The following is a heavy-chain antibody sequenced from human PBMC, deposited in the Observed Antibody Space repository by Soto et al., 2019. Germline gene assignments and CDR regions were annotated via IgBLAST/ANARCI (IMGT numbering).Heavy chain of an antibody. CDR1: GFTFSSDG. CDR3: ARYYYDSSGDYPI. J-gene: IGHJ4*02. CDR2: IWSDGSNK. Sequence: QVQLVESGGGVVQPGRSLRLSCAASGFTFSSDGMHWVRRAPGKGLEWVEVIWSDGSNKYYADSVKGRFTISRDNSKNTLYLQMNSLRAEDTAVYYCARYYYDSSGDYPIWGQGTLVTVSS. D-gene: IGHD3-22*01. V-gene: IGHV3-33*01.